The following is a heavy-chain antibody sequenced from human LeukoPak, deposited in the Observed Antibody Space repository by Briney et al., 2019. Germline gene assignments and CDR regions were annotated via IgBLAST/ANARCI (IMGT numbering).Heavy chain of an antibody. CDR3: ARLSSGYVYGY. CDR1: GYSFTSYW. CDR2: IYPGDSDI. Sequence: GEPLQTSCKGSGYSFTSYWIGWVRQMPGKGLGWMEIIYPGDSDIRYTPSFQVPVTVSADKSISAAYLQWSRVNASDTDMYYCARLSSGYVYGYWGQGTLVTVSS. D-gene: IGHD5-12*01. V-gene: IGHV5-51*01. J-gene: IGHJ4*02.